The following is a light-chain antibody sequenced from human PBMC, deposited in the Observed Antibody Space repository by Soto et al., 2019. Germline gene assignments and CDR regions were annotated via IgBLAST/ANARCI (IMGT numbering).Light chain of an antibody. V-gene: IGKV3-15*01. Sequence: EIVVTQSPATLSVSPGERATLSCRASQSVNSNLAWYQQKPGQAPRLLIYGASTRATGIPARFSGSGSGTAFALTISSLQSEDFAIYYCQQYNKWPLTFGGGTKVEIK. J-gene: IGKJ4*01. CDR3: QQYNKWPLT. CDR1: QSVNSN. CDR2: GAS.